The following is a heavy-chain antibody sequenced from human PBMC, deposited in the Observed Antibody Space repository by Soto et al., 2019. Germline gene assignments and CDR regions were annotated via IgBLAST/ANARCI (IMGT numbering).Heavy chain of an antibody. Sequence: SETLCLTCTVSGGSISSSSYYWGWIRQPPGKGLEWIGSIYYSGSTYYNPSLKSRVTISVDTSKNQFSLKLSSVIAADTAVYYCARHSPAISISDHWGQGTLVTVSS. CDR2: IYYSGST. D-gene: IGHD3-3*01. V-gene: IGHV4-39*01. J-gene: IGHJ4*02. CDR1: GGSISSSSYY. CDR3: ARHSPAISISDH.